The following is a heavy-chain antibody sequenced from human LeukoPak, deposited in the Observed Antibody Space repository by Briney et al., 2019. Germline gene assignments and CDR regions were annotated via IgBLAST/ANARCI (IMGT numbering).Heavy chain of an antibody. J-gene: IGHJ4*02. CDR1: GYTFTGYY. Sequence: GASVKVSCKASGYTFTGYYMHWVRQAPGQGLEWMGWINPNSGGTNYAQKFQGRVTMTRDTSISTAYMELSRLRSGDTAVYYCARGWLLDIAGPFDYWGQGTLVTVSS. V-gene: IGHV1-2*02. CDR3: ARGWLLDIAGPFDY. D-gene: IGHD2-15*01. CDR2: INPNSGGT.